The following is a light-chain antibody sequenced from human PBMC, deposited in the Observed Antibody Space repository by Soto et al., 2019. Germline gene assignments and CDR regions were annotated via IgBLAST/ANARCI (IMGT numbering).Light chain of an antibody. CDR1: SSDVGGYDY. CDR2: DVS. CDR3: CSYAGTYTPVV. J-gene: IGLJ2*01. V-gene: IGLV2-11*01. Sequence: QSALTQPRSVSGSPGQSVTISCTGTSSDVGGYDYVSWYQQSPGKAPKLMIYDVSERPSGVPDRFSGSKTGNTASLTISGLQAADEADYYCCSYAGTYTPVVFGGGTKLTVL.